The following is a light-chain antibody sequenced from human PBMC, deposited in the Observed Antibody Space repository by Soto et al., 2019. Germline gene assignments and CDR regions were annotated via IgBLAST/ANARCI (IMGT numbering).Light chain of an antibody. CDR3: SSYITSSTLVV. CDR1: SSDVGDYNY. J-gene: IGLJ2*01. Sequence: QSALTQPPSASGSLGQSVTIPCTGTSSDVGDYNYVSWYQQHPGKVPKLMIYEVSKRPSGVPDRFSGSKSGNTASLTVSGLQAEDEADYYCSSYITSSTLVVFGGGTKLTVL. CDR2: EVS. V-gene: IGLV2-8*01.